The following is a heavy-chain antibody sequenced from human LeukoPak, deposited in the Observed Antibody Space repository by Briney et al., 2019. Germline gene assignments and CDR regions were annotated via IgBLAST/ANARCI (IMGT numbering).Heavy chain of an antibody. CDR3: ARGGSSWYDYFGY. V-gene: IGHV4-39*01. D-gene: IGHD6-13*01. J-gene: IGHJ4*02. CDR1: GASISSSSYY. CDR2: IYYSGST. Sequence: PSETLSLTCTVSGASISSSSYYWGWIRQPPGKGLEWIGSIYYSGSTHYNPSLKSRVTISVDTSKNQFSLKLSYVTAEDTAVNYCARGGSSWYDYFGYWGQGTLVTVSS.